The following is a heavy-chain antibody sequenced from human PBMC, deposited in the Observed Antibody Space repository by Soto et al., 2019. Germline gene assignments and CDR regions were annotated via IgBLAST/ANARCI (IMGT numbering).Heavy chain of an antibody. Sequence: QVQLVQSGAEVKKPGASVKVSCKASGNTFTNYDINWVRQATGQGLEYLGWMNPNSGDTAYVQKFQGRVTMTWDTSITTAYMELRSLRSEDTAVYFCARGVKYGAYSRWFDPWGLGTLVTVSS. CDR1: GNTFTNYD. D-gene: IGHD4-17*01. CDR3: ARGVKYGAYSRWFDP. CDR2: MNPNSGDT. V-gene: IGHV1-8*01. J-gene: IGHJ5*02.